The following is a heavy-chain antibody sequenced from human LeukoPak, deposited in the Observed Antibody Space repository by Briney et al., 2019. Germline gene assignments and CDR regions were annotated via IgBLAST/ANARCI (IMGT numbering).Heavy chain of an antibody. Sequence: GGSLRLSCAASGFTFSDYAMHWVRQAPGKGLEWVSLISWDGGSTYYADSVKGRFTISRDNSKNSLYLQMNSLRAEDTALYYCARATSSAWYYFDYWGQGTLVTVSS. CDR2: ISWDGGST. CDR1: GFTFSDYA. CDR3: ARATSSAWYYFDY. V-gene: IGHV3-43D*03. D-gene: IGHD6-19*01. J-gene: IGHJ4*02.